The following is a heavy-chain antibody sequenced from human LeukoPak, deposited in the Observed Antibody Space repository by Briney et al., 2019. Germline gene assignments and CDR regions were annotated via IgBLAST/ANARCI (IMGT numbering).Heavy chain of an antibody. CDR3: AGLVGRYSSGLYYYYFDY. J-gene: IGHJ4*02. Sequence: PAGTLSLTCTVSGDSINSLDLWSWVRQPPGKGLEWVGEMYLSGTTHSNPSVKSRVTISIDKSKNQFFLDLSSVTAADTAVYYCAGLVGRYSSGLYYYYFDYWGQGTLVTVSS. CDR1: GDSINSLDL. D-gene: IGHD3-22*01. CDR2: MYLSGTT. V-gene: IGHV4-4*02.